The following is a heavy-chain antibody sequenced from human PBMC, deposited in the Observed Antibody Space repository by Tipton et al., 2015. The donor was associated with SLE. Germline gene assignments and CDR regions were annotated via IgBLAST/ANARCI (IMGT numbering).Heavy chain of an antibody. CDR1: RGSFSGYY. D-gene: IGHD1-26*01. V-gene: IGHV4-59*01. CDR3: ARGGLGVSYYYYMDV. J-gene: IGHJ6*03. CDR2: IYYSGRT. Sequence: TLSLTCAVYRGSFSGYYWSWIRRPPGKGLEWIGYIYYSGRTNYNPSLKSRVTISVDTSKNQFSLKLSSVTAADTAVYYCARGGLGVSYYYYMDVWGKGTTVTVSS.